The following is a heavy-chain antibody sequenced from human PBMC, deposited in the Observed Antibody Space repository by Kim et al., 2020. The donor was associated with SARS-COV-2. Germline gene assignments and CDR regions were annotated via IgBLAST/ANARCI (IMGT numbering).Heavy chain of an antibody. D-gene: IGHD3-10*01. J-gene: IGHJ6*02. CDR2: IYSGGST. CDR1: GFTVSSNY. Sequence: GGSLRLSCAASGFTVSSNYMSWVRQAPGKGLEWVSVIYSGGSTYYADSVKVRFTISRDNSKNTLYLQMNSLRAEDTAVYYCARGRITMVRGAHHFAGMDVWGQGTTVTVSS. V-gene: IGHV3-53*01. CDR3: ARGRITMVRGAHHFAGMDV.